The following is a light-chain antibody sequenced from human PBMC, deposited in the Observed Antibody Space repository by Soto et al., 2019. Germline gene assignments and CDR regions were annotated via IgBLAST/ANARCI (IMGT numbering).Light chain of an antibody. CDR3: LLYFSPDRYT. CDR2: VAS. J-gene: IGKJ2*01. Sequence: EIVLTQTPGTLSLSPGERATLSCRASQSVTSSHLAWYQQTPGQAPRLLIYVASTRATGIPDRFSGSGSDTDFSLTIRIRDPEDLAMYYFLLYFSPDRYTFGPGTKVQIK. V-gene: IGKV3-20*01. CDR1: QSVTSSH.